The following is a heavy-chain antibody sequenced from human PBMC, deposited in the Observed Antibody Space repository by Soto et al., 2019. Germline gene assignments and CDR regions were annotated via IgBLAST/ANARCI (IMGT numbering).Heavy chain of an antibody. V-gene: IGHV3-33*01. J-gene: IGHJ6*02. CDR3: ARDIYEFWRGYSYYYGMDV. Sequence: QVQLVESGGGVVQPGRSLRLSCAVSGFTFSSYGMNWVRQAPGKGLEWVAIIWYDGSNEYYADSVKGRFTISRDNSTNXLXPQMNSLRAEDTAVYYCARDIYEFWRGYSYYYGMDVWGQGTTVTVSS. CDR1: GFTFSSYG. CDR2: IWYDGSNE. D-gene: IGHD3-3*01.